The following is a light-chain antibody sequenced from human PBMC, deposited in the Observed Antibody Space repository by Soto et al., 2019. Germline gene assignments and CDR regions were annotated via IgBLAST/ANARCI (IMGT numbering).Light chain of an antibody. Sequence: DSQITQSPSTLSASVGRRLPITCPPSQSISSWLAWYQQKPGKAPKLLIYDASSFESGVPSRFSGSGSGTEFTLTIGSLQTDDFATYYCQQYNSYSPTFGQGTKVDIK. J-gene: IGKJ1*01. V-gene: IGKV1-5*01. CDR3: QQYNSYSPT. CDR2: DAS. CDR1: QSISSW.